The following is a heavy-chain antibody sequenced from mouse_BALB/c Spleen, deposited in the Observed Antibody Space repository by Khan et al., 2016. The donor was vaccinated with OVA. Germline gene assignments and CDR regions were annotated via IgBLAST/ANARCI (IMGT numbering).Heavy chain of an antibody. V-gene: IGHV2-2*02. J-gene: IGHJ3*01. CDR3: ARRGYDYGRGALFAY. D-gene: IGHD2-4*01. CDR1: GFSLTNYS. Sequence: QVQLKESGPGLVQPSQSLSITCTVSGFSLTNYSVHWVRQSPGKGLEWLGVIWSAGSTNYNEALLSRLTTRKANSRTKVFFKMNSLQPNDTAIYYCARRGYDYGRGALFAYWGQGTLVTVSA. CDR2: IWSAGST.